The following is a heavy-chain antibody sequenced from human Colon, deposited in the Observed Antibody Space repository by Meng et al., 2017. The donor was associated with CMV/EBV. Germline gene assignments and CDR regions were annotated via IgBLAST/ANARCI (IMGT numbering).Heavy chain of an antibody. J-gene: IGHJ4*02. CDR1: GVSISSNLR. V-gene: IGHV4-4*02. CDR3: ARGKQDAWELLAY. CDR2: IDDSGSI. D-gene: IGHD1-26*01. Sequence: LQESGPGLVNASGPLSLLCGGYGVSISSNLRWSWVRQPPGKGLEWIGDIDDSGSINYNPSLNSRISISLDKSKNHFSLKVNSVTAADTAVYYCARGKQDAWELLAYWGQGALVTVSS.